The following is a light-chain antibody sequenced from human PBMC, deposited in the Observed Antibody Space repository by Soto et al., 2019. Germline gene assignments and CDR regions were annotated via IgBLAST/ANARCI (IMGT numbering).Light chain of an antibody. V-gene: IGKV1-33*01. CDR3: QQYDNLPIT. Sequence: DIQMTQSPSSLSASVGDRVTITCQGSQAISNNLNWYQQKPGKAPKLLIYDASNLETGVTSRFSGSGSGTDFTFTISSLQPEDIATYYCQQYDNLPITCGQGTRLEIK. CDR2: DAS. J-gene: IGKJ5*01. CDR1: QAISNN.